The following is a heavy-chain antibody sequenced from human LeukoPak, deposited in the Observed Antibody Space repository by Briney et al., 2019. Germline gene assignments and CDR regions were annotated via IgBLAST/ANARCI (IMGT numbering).Heavy chain of an antibody. D-gene: IGHD3-10*01. J-gene: IGHJ4*02. Sequence: GGSLRLSCVVSGISLSNYAMTWVRQAPGKGLEWVSYISERGGSTTYADSVKGRFTISRDTSLDTLYLQMNNLRGEDTAVYFCAKRGVVIRGILVIGYHQEAYHYDFWGQGVPVTVSS. CDR2: ISERGGST. CDR1: GISLSNYA. V-gene: IGHV3-23*01. CDR3: AKRGVVIRGILVIGYHQEAYHYDF.